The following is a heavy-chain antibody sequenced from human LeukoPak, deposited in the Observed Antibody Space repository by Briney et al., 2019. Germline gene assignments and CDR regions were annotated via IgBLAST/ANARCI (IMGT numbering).Heavy chain of an antibody. D-gene: IGHD3-10*01. CDR1: GFTFSSYW. J-gene: IGHJ4*02. V-gene: IGHV3-7*01. CDR2: IKDDGSAK. CDR3: AREIIGEASFLDY. Sequence: GGSLRLSCAASGFTFSSYWMSWVRQAPGKGLERVANIKDDGSAKFYLASVEGRFTISRDNAKSSLYLQMNSLRAEDTAVYFCAREIIGEASFLDYWGQGTLVTVSS.